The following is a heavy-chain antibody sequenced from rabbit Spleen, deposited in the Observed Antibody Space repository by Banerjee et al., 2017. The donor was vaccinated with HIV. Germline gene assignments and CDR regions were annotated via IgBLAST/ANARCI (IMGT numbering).Heavy chain of an antibody. V-gene: IGHV1S45*01. CDR2: IYPSNGVT. D-gene: IGHD4-2*01. CDR1: GFDFSINYV. Sequence: QKQLMESGGGLVQPEGSLTLTCTVSGFDFSINYVMRWVRQAPGKGLEWIASIYPSNGVTYYANWAKGRFTISKTSSTTVTLQMTSLTAADTATYFCARDAAGREDFNLWGPGTLVTVS. CDR3: ARDAAGREDFNL. J-gene: IGHJ4*01.